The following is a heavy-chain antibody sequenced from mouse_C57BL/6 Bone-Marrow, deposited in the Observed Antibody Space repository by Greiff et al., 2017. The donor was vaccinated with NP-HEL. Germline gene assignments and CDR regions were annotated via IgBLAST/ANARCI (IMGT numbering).Heavy chain of an antibody. CDR1: GYTFTSYW. V-gene: IGHV1-72*01. CDR2: IDPNSGGT. J-gene: IGHJ3*01. D-gene: IGHD3-2*02. Sequence: QVQLKQPGAELVKPGASVKLSCKASGYTFTSYWMHWVKQRPGRGLEWIGRIDPNSGGTKYNEKFKSKATLTVDKPSSTAYMQLSSLTSEDSAVYYCAKPPIDSSGYGPWFAYWGQGTLVTVSA. CDR3: AKPPIDSSGYGPWFAY.